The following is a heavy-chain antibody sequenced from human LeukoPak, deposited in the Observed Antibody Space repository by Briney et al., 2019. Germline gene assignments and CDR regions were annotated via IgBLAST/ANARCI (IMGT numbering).Heavy chain of an antibody. Sequence: GGSLRLSCAASGFTFSSYWMHWVRQAPGKGLVGVSHINTSGNRTNYADSVKGRFSISRDNAKNTLHLQMNSLRAEDTAVYYCARGVKGHYDTSGVYNYYYGMDVWGQGTTVTVSS. CDR3: ARGVKGHYDTSGVYNYYYGMDV. V-gene: IGHV3-74*01. J-gene: IGHJ6*02. CDR1: GFTFSSYW. CDR2: INTSGNRT. D-gene: IGHD3-22*01.